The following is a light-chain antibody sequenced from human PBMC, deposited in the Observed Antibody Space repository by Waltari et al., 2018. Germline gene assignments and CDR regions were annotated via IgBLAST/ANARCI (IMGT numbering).Light chain of an antibody. CDR2: DVS. J-gene: IGLJ2*01. CDR1: RSEIGAYHY. CDR3: ASYTSGSTHVA. Sequence: QSALTQPASVSGSPGQSITISCTGTRSEIGAYHYVSWYQQFPGKAPKLIIYDVSKRPSGVSNRFSGSKSGDSASLTISGLQVDDEAHYHCASYTSGSTHVAFGGGTQVTVL. V-gene: IGLV2-14*01.